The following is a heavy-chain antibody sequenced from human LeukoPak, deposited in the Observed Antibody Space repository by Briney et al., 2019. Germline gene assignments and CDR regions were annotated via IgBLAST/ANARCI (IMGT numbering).Heavy chain of an antibody. V-gene: IGHV1-3*01. D-gene: IGHD1-7*01. CDR3: ARESWHYGTDAFDV. J-gene: IGHJ3*01. CDR1: GYTFTTYT. CDR2: INAGNGNT. Sequence: ASVKVSCKASGYTFTTYTIHWVRQAPGQGLEWMGWINAGNGNTKYSQKFQGRVTITRDTSASTAYTELSSLRSEDTAVFYCARESWHYGTDAFDVWGQGTMVTVSS.